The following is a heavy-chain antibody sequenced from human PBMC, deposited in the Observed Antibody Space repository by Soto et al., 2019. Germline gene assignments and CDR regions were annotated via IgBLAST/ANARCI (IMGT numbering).Heavy chain of an antibody. CDR2: ISSSSSYI. D-gene: IGHD6-13*01. Sequence: GGSLRLSCAASGFTFSSYSMNWVRQAPGKGLEWVSSISSSSSYIYYADSVKGRFTISRDNAKNSLYLQMNSLRAEDTTVYYCARDQGYSSSWYATTTGYYFDYWGQGTLVTVSS. CDR1: GFTFSSYS. CDR3: ARDQGYSSSWYATTTGYYFDY. J-gene: IGHJ4*02. V-gene: IGHV3-21*01.